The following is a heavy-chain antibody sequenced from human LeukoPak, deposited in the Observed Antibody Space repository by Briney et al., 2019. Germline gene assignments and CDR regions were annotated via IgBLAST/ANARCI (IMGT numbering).Heavy chain of an antibody. CDR1: GYTFTDYY. CDR2: VDPEDGET. V-gene: IGHV1-69-2*01. D-gene: IGHD6-25*01. CDR3: ATAPKSIAAAEYYLDY. Sequence: ASVKISCKVSGYTFTDYYMHWVQQAPGKGLEWMGLVDPEDGETIYAEKFQGRVTITADTSTDTAYMELSSLRSEDTAVYYCATAPKSIAAAEYYLDYWGQGTLVTVSS. J-gene: IGHJ4*02.